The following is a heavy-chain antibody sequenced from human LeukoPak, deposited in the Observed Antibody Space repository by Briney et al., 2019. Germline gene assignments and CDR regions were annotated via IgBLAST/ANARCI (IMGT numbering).Heavy chain of an antibody. J-gene: IGHJ6*02. D-gene: IGHD6-6*01. CDR3: ARDRGSSSFNYYYYYGMDV. CDR2: IIPILGIA. V-gene: IGHV1-69*04. Sequence: SVKVSCKASGGTFSSYAISWVRQAPGQGLEWMGRIIPILGIANCAQKFQGRVTITADKSTSTAYMELSSLRSEDTAVYYCARDRGSSSFNYYYYYGMDVWGQGTTVTVSS. CDR1: GGTFSSYA.